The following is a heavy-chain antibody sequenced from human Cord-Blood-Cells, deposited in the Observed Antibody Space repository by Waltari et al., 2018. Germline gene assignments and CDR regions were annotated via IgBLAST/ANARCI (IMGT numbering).Heavy chain of an antibody. J-gene: IGHJ3*02. CDR3: ARGSGSYVDAFDI. CDR1: GVTFSTHD. V-gene: IGHV1-69*01. Sequence: QVHLVQAGAGVTKPASSVKISCKASGVTFSTHDIGWVRQAPGQGLEWREGIIPIFGTSNYAQKFQGRGTITADESTSTAYMELSSLGSEDTAVYYCARGSGSYVDAFDIWGQGTMVTVSS. CDR2: IIPIFGTS. D-gene: IGHD1-26*01.